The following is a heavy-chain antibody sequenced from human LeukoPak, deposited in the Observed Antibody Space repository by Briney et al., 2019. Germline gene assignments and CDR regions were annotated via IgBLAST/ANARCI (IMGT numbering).Heavy chain of an antibody. CDR3: ARGAYSGNSFYGY. CDR2: VFSTGNT. Sequence: SETLSLTCNGSGGSITTSRYYWGWIRQPPGKGLEWIGSVFSTGNTYYNPSLKSRVTISVDTSKNQFSLRLPSVTAADTAVYYCARGAYSGNSFYGYWGQGTLVTVSS. D-gene: IGHD1-26*01. V-gene: IGHV4-39*01. J-gene: IGHJ4*02. CDR1: GGSITTSRYY.